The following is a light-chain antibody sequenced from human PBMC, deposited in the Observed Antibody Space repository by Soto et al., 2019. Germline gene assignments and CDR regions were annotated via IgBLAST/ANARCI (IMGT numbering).Light chain of an antibody. CDR1: QSVSSSY. J-gene: IGKJ2*02. CDR2: GAS. CDR3: QQYGSSPGT. Sequence: EIVLTQSPGTLSLSPGERATLSCRASQSVSSSYLAWYKQKPGQAPRLLIYGASSRATGIPYRFSGSGSGTDFTLTISRLEPEDFSVYYCQQYGSSPGTFGQGTKLEIK. V-gene: IGKV3-20*01.